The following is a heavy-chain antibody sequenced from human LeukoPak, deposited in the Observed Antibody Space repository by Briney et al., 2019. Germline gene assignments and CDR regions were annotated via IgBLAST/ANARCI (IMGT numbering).Heavy chain of an antibody. CDR1: GGSFSGYY. Sequence: SETLSLTCAVYGGSFSGYYWSWIHQPPGKGLEWIGEINHSGSTNYNPSLKSRVTISVDTSKNQFSLKLSSVTAADTAVYYCARAVGYCSGGSCYRPTNFDYWGQGTLVTVSS. J-gene: IGHJ4*02. CDR2: INHSGST. V-gene: IGHV4-34*01. CDR3: ARAVGYCSGGSCYRPTNFDY. D-gene: IGHD2-15*01.